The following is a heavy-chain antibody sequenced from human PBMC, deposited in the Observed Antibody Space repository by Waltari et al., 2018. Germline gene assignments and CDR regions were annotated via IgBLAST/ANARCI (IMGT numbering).Heavy chain of an antibody. D-gene: IGHD3-3*01. CDR1: GFSFSSFD. Sequence: QVQLVESGGGVVQPGQSLRLSCDASGFSFSSFDMHWVRQAAGKGLEWLAVSAKDGNLKVYADSVKGRFTISRDNFRNMLFLEMTSLRAEDTGLYYCVKESEFEQPFNYWGQGTRVTVS. J-gene: IGHJ4*02. CDR3: VKESEFEQPFNY. CDR2: SAKDGNLK. V-gene: IGHV3-30*18.